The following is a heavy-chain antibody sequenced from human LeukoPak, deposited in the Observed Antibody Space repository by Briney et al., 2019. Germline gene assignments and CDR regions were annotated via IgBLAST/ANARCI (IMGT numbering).Heavy chain of an antibody. CDR1: GGTFSSYA. Sequence: SVKVSCKASGGTFSSYAISWVRQAPGRGLEWMGRIIPIFGTANYAQKFQGRVTITTDESTSTAYMELSSLRSEDTAVYYCARADTEYSSGWYPIDYWGQGTLVTVSS. V-gene: IGHV1-69*05. CDR2: IIPIFGTA. D-gene: IGHD6-19*01. CDR3: ARADTEYSSGWYPIDY. J-gene: IGHJ4*02.